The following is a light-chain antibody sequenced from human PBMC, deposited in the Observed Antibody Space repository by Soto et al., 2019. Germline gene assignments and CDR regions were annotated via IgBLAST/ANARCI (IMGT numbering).Light chain of an antibody. V-gene: IGLV2-14*01. Sequence: QSALTQPASVSGSPGQSITISCAGTSSDVGRYMYVSWYQQHPGKAPKLIIYDVYNRPSGVSNRFSGSKSGNTASLTISGLQAEGGAAYFCTSYTSTRTPYVFGGGTKLTVL. CDR2: DVY. J-gene: IGLJ1*01. CDR1: SSDVGRYMY. CDR3: TSYTSTRTPYV.